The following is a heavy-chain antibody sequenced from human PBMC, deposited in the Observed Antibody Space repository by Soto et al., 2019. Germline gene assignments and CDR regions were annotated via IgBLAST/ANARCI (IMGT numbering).Heavy chain of an antibody. CDR2: IIPIFGTA. V-gene: IGHV1-69*13. Sequence: SVKVSCKASGGTFSSYAISWVRQAPGRGLEWMGGIIPIFGTANYAQKFQGRVTITADESTSTAYMELSSLRSEDTAVYYCARGAITTQHYYDSSGYHYYFDYWGQGTLVTVSS. CDR1: GGTFSSYA. J-gene: IGHJ4*02. CDR3: ARGAITTQHYYDSSGYHYYFDY. D-gene: IGHD3-22*01.